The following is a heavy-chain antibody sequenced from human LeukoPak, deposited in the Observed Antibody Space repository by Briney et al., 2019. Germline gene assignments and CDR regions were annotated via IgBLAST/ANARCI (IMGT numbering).Heavy chain of an antibody. D-gene: IGHD2-8*01. CDR3: ARYTGVNGYYFDY. CDR1: GGSFSGYY. Sequence: SETLSLTCAVYGGSFSGYYWSWIRQPPGKGLEWIGEINHSGSTYYNASLKSRVTISVDTSKSHFSLKLSSVTAADTAMYYCARYTGVNGYYFDYWGQGTLVTVSS. CDR2: INHSGST. V-gene: IGHV4-34*01. J-gene: IGHJ4*02.